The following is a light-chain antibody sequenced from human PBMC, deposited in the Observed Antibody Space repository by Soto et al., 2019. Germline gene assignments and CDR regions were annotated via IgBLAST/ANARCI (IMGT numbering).Light chain of an antibody. CDR2: DAS. J-gene: IGKJ2*01. CDR3: QQYNSYPYT. V-gene: IGKV1-5*01. CDR1: QSISSW. Sequence: DIPMTQSPSTLSASVGDRVIITCRASQSISSWLAWYQQKPGKAPKLLIYDASSLESGVPSRFSGSGSGTEFTLTISSLQPDDFATYYCQQYNSYPYTFGQGTKLEIK.